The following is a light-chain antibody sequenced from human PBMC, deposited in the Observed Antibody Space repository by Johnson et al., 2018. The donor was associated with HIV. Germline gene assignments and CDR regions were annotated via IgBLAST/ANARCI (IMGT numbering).Light chain of an antibody. CDR3: GTWDNSLSAHFC. CDR1: SSNIGNNY. V-gene: IGLV1-51*02. Sequence: QSVLTQPPSVSAAPGQKVTISCSGGSSNIGNNYVSWYQQLPRAAPKLLIYENSKRPSGIPDRFSGSKSGTSATLDITGLQTGDEADYYCGTWDNSLSAHFCFGSGTKITVL. CDR2: ENS. J-gene: IGLJ1*01.